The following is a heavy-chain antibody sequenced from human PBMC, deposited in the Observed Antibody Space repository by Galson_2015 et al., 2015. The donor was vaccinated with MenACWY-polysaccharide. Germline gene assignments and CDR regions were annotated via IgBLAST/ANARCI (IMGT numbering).Heavy chain of an antibody. CDR3: ARGGGCCSVDY. Sequence: SLRLSCAASGFTISTHTMNWVRQAPGKGLEWVSHPLSGGSAVVYADSVKGRFTIFRDNAKNSLYLQLNSLRDEDTAVYYCARGGGCCSVDYWGKGTLVTVSS. J-gene: IGHJ4*02. V-gene: IGHV3-48*02. CDR2: PLSGGSAV. D-gene: IGHD2-15*01. CDR1: GFTISTHT.